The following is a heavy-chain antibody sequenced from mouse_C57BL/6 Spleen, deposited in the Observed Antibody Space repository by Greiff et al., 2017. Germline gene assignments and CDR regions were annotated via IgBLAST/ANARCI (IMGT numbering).Heavy chain of an antibody. CDR3: ARGITTVVAPFDY. J-gene: IGHJ2*01. CDR1: GYTFTSYW. CDR2: INPISGYT. D-gene: IGHD1-1*01. V-gene: IGHV1-7*01. Sequence: VQLQQSGAELAKPGASVKLSCKASGYTFTSYWMHWVKQRPGQGLEWIGYINPISGYTNYNQKFKDKATLTADKSSSTAYMQLSSLTYDDSAVYYCARGITTVVAPFDYWGQGTTLTVSS.